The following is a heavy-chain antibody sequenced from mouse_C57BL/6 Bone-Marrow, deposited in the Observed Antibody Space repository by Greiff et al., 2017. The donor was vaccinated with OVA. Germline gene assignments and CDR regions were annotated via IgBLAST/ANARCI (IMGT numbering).Heavy chain of an antibody. J-gene: IGHJ2*01. CDR2: IDPSDSYT. D-gene: IGHD2-4*01. CDR3: ATSDYDEGAGY. Sequence: QVQLQQPGAELVMPGASVKLSCKASGYTFTSYWMHWVKQRPGQGLEWIGEIDPSDSYTNYNQKFKGKSTLTVDKSSSTAYMQLSSLTSEDSAVYYCATSDYDEGAGYWGQGTTLTVSS. CDR1: GYTFTSYW. V-gene: IGHV1-69*01.